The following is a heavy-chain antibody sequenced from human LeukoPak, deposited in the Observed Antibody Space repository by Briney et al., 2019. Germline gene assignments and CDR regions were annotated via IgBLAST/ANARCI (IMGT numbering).Heavy chain of an antibody. CDR3: ARHVLSYSYYYYYMDV. D-gene: IGHD2-8*01. CDR2: IYPGDSDT. CDR1: GYSFTSYW. J-gene: IGHJ6*03. V-gene: IGHV5-51*01. Sequence: ESLKISCKGSGYSFTSYWIGWVRQMPGKGLEWMGIIYPGDSDTRYSPSFQGQVTISADKSISTAYLQWSSLKASDTAMYYCARHVLSYSYYYYYMDVWGKGTTVTVSS.